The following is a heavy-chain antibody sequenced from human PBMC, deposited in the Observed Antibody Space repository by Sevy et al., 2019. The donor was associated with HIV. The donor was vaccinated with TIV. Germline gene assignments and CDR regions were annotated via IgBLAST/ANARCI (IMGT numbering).Heavy chain of an antibody. D-gene: IGHD3-22*01. CDR1: GFSFSGYS. CDR3: ARHPYYDSSGYVDY. Sequence: GWSLRLSCAASGFSFSGYSMNWVRQAPGKGLEWVSYISSSSSTIYYADSVKGRFTISRDNAKNSLYLQMNSLRDEDTAVYYCARHPYYDSSGYVDYWGQGTLVTVSS. J-gene: IGHJ4*02. V-gene: IGHV3-48*02. CDR2: ISSSSSTI.